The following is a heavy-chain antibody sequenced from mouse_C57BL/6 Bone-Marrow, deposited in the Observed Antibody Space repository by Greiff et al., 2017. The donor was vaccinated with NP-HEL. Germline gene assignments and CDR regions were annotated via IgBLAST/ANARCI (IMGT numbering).Heavy chain of an antibody. V-gene: IGHV1-82*01. J-gene: IGHJ4*01. CDR1: GYAFSSSW. Sequence: QVQLKESGPELVKPGASVKISCKASGYAFSSSWMNWVKQRPGKGLEWIGRIYPGDGDTNYNGKFKGKATLTADKSSSTAYMQLSSLTSEDSAVYFCARPNLGGAMDYWGQGTSVTVSS. CDR3: ARPNLGGAMDY. CDR2: IYPGDGDT.